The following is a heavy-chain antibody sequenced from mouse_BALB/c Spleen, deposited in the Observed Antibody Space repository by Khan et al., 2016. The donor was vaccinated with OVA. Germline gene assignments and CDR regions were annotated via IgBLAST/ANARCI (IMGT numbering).Heavy chain of an antibody. J-gene: IGHJ3*01. D-gene: IGHD4-1*01. CDR1: GFTFSTYG. V-gene: IGHV5-6*01. CDR3: ASHLTGSVAY. CDR2: INSDGYYT. Sequence: EVELVESGGDLVKPGGSLRLSCAVSGFTFSTYGMSWVRQFPDKRLEWVATINSDGYYTYYPDTVKGRFTISRNNAENTLYLQMSSLKSEDTAIYYCASHLTGSVAYWGQGTLGTVSA.